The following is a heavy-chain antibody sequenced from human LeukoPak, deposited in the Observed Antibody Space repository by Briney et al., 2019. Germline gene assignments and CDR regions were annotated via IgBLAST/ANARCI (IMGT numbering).Heavy chain of an antibody. V-gene: IGHV4-4*02. CDR2: IYHSGAT. CDR3: AKGITMVRDPMNYFED. D-gene: IGHD3-10*01. Sequence: SETLSLTCAVSGGSISSSHWWSWVRQPPGKGLEWIGEIYHSGATNYNPSLRSRVTISVDKSKNQFSLRLSSVTAEDTAVYYCAKGITMVRDPMNYFEDWGQGTLVTVSS. J-gene: IGHJ4*02. CDR1: GGSISSSHW.